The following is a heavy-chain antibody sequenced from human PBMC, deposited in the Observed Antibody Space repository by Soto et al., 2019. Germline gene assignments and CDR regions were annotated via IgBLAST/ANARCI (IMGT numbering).Heavy chain of an antibody. CDR3: ASGGAGSGPFTWELPDH. J-gene: IGHJ4*02. CDR1: GNTFTYRY. V-gene: IGHV1-45*02. CDR2: ITPFNGDV. Sequence: SVKVSCKALGNTFTYRYLHWVRQAPGQALEWMGRITPFNGDVHYAQKFQERVTITRDRSINTAYMRMSSLRSEDTAMYYCASGGAGSGPFTWELPDHWGQGTLVTVSS. D-gene: IGHD1-26*01.